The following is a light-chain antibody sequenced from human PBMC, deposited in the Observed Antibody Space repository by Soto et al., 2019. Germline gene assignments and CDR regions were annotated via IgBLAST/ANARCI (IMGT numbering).Light chain of an antibody. Sequence: EIVLTQSPATLSLSPGERATLSCRASQSVSSQLAWYQQKPGQAPRLLIYDASNRATGIPARFSGSGSATDFTLTISSLEPEDFAVYYCQERNRWPRGTFGGGTKVEIK. V-gene: IGKV3-11*01. J-gene: IGKJ4*01. CDR3: QERNRWPRGT. CDR1: QSVSSQ. CDR2: DAS.